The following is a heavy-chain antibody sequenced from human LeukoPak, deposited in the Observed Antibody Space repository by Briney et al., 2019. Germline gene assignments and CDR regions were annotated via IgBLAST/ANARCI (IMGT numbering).Heavy chain of an antibody. J-gene: IGHJ4*02. Sequence: PSETLSLTCTVSGGSISGWYWSWIRQPPGKGLEWIGYIYGSGYTNYNPSLKSRVTMSIDTSKNQFSLKLTSVTAADTATYYCARETSLAGFASGLGFNYWGQGILVTVSS. CDR2: IYGSGYT. CDR3: ARETSLAGFASGLGFNY. D-gene: IGHD6-19*01. CDR1: GGSISGWY. V-gene: IGHV4-59*01.